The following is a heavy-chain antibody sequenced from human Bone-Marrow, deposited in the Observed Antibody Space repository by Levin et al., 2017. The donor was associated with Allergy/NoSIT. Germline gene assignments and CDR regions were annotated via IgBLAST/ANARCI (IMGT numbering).Heavy chain of an antibody. CDR2: LDPDTDET. V-gene: IGHV1-24*01. J-gene: IGHJ4*02. CDR3: AIGEYDCRSVKPQSFDY. Sequence: ASVKVSCKVSGSTLNEVSVNWVRQSPGQGLEWMGRLDPDTDETDNAQKFHDRVTVTEDTSTDTGYLEFSGLRSDDTAVYYCAIGEYDCRSVKPQSFDYWGQGTLITVSS. D-gene: IGHD3-3*01. CDR1: GSTLNEVS.